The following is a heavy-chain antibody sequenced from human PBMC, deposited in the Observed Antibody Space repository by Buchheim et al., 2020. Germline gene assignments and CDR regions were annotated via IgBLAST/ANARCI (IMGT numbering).Heavy chain of an antibody. Sequence: QVQLVQSGAEVKKPGASVKVSCKASGYTFTAYYIHWVRQAPGQGLEWMGWIYPNSGGTSYAQDFQGWVTLTRDTSTSTVYMELSSLRSEDTAVYYCARILRYFDWLSLDYWGQGTL. J-gene: IGHJ4*02. CDR1: GYTFTAYY. D-gene: IGHD3-9*01. V-gene: IGHV1-2*04. CDR3: ARILRYFDWLSLDY. CDR2: IYPNSGGT.